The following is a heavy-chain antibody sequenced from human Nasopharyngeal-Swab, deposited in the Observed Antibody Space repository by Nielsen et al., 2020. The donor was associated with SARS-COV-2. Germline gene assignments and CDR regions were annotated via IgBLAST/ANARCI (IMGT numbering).Heavy chain of an antibody. V-gene: IGHV1-18*01. CDR1: GYTFTSYG. D-gene: IGHD5-12*01. CDR2: ISAYNGNT. Sequence: ASVKVSCKASGYTFTSYGISWVRQAPGQGLEWMGWISAYNGNTNYAQKLQGRVTMTTDTSTSTAYMELRSLRSDDTAVYYCARDGYSGYGWLAKSESDVWGQGTTVTVSS. CDR3: ARDGYSGYGWLAKSESDV. J-gene: IGHJ6*02.